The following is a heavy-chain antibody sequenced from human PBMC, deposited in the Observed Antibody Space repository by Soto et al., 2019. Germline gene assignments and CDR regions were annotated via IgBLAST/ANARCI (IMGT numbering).Heavy chain of an antibody. CDR2: INAGNGNT. CDR3: ARGEYSGYDLDY. V-gene: IGHV1-3*01. J-gene: IGHJ4*02. Sequence: ASVKVSCKASGYTFTSYAMHWVRQAPGQRLEWMGWINAGNGNTKYSQKFQGRVTITRDTSASTAYMELSSLRSEDTAVYYCARGEYSGYDLDYWGQGTLVTVSS. D-gene: IGHD5-12*01. CDR1: GYTFTSYA.